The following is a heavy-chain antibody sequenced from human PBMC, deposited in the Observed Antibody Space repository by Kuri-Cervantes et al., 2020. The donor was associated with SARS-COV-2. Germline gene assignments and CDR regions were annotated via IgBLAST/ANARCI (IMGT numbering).Heavy chain of an antibody. CDR2: IYTSGST. CDR3: ARVSKAARPSAWFDP. D-gene: IGHD6-6*01. Sequence: LRLSCTVSGGSISSSSYYWGWIRQPAGKGLEWIGRIYTSGSTNYNPSLKSRVTISVDTSKNQFSLKLSSVTAADTAVYYCARVSKAARPSAWFDPWGQGTLVTVSS. J-gene: IGHJ5*02. CDR1: GGSISSSSYY. V-gene: IGHV4-61*02.